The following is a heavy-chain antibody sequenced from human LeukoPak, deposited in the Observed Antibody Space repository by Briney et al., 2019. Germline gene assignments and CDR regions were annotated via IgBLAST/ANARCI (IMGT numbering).Heavy chain of an antibody. CDR3: ARAQSYYGSGSPFDY. CDR1: GYSISSGYY. Sequence: PSETLSLTCTVSGYSISSGYYWGWIRQPPGKGLEWIGSIYHSGSTYYNPSLKSRVTISVDTSKNQFSLKLSSVTAADTAVYYCARAQSYYGSGSPFDYWGQGTLVTVSS. J-gene: IGHJ4*02. V-gene: IGHV4-38-2*02. D-gene: IGHD3-10*01. CDR2: IYHSGST.